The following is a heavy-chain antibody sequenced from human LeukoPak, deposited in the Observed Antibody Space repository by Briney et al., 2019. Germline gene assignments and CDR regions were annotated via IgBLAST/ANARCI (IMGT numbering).Heavy chain of an antibody. CDR2: IYYSGST. CDR1: GGSISSYY. J-gene: IGHJ6*04. V-gene: IGHV4-59*01. D-gene: IGHD2-8*02. CDR3: ARAHRVPRIYWVDV. Sequence: SETLSLTCTVSGGSISSYYWSWIRQPPGKGLEWIGYIYYSGSTNYNPSLKSRVTIPVDTSKNQFSLKLSSVTAADTAVYYCARAHRVPRIYWVDVWGKGTTVTISS.